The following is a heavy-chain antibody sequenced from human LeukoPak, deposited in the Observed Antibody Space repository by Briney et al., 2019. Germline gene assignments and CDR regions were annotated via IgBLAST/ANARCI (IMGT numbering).Heavy chain of an antibody. CDR1: GFTFSSYG. D-gene: IGHD4-17*01. Sequence: GGSLRLSCAASGFTFSSYGMHWVRQPPGKGLEWVAVIWYDGSNKYYADSVKGRFTISRDNSKNTLHLQMNSLRAEDTAAYYCAKETTVRYFDYWGQGTLVTVSS. J-gene: IGHJ4*02. CDR3: AKETTVRYFDY. CDR2: IWYDGSNK. V-gene: IGHV3-33*06.